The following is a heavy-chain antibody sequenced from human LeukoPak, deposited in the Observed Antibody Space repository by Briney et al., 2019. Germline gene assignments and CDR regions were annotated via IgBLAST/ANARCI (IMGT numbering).Heavy chain of an antibody. Sequence: GGPLRLSCAASGFTFNSYSMNWVRQAPGKGLEWVSSISGSNSYIYYADSMKGRFTISRDNAKNSLYLQMNSLGPEDTAVYYCAKFSRAADSYWGQGTLVTVSS. J-gene: IGHJ4*02. D-gene: IGHD2-15*01. CDR3: AKFSRAADSY. V-gene: IGHV3-21*01. CDR1: GFTFNSYS. CDR2: ISGSNSYI.